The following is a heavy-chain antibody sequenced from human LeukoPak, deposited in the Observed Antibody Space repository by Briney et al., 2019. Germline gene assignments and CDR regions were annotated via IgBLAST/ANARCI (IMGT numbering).Heavy chain of an antibody. CDR3: ARGGNYYDSSGYYA. V-gene: IGHV1-18*01. D-gene: IGHD3-22*01. J-gene: IGHJ5*02. CDR1: GYTFTSYG. Sequence: GASVKVSCKASGYTFTSYGISWVRRAPGQGLEWMGWISAYNGNTNYAQKLQGRVTMTTDTSTSTAYMELRSLRADDTAVYYCARGGNYYDSSGYYAWGQGTLVTVSS. CDR2: ISAYNGNT.